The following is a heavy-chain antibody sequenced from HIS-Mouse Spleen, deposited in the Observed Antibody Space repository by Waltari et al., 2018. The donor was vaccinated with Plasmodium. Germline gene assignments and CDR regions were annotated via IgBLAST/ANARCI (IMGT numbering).Heavy chain of an antibody. CDR3: AKSSKGTGDLWDY. CDR2: IRGSGGST. V-gene: IGHV3-23*01. J-gene: IGHJ4*02. CDR1: GFPFTSYS. Sequence: EVQLLESGGGLVQPGGSLRLSWAASGFPFTSYSMTWGSRAPGKGLEWVSAIRGSGGSTYYADSVKGRFTISRDNSKNTLYLQMNSLRAEDTAVYYCAKSSKGTGDLWDYWGQGTLVTVSS. D-gene: IGHD7-27*01.